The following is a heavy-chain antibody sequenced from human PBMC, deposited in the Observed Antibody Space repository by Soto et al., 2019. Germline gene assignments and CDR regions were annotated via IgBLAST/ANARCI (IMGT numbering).Heavy chain of an antibody. CDR2: INPNSGGT. D-gene: IGHD3-22*01. V-gene: IGHV1-2*02. CDR3: AREYYYDSSGYYWFDP. Sequence: SVKVSCKASGYTFTFYYMHLGREAPVQGLEWMGWINPNSGGTNYSQKFQGRVTMTRDTSISTAYMELSRLSSDDTAVYYCAREYYYDSSGYYWFDPWGQGTLVTVSS. J-gene: IGHJ5*02. CDR1: GYTFTFYY.